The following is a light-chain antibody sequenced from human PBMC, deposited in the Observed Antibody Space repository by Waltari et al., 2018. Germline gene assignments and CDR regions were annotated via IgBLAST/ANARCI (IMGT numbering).Light chain of an antibody. CDR3: QVWHHTNDQEGV. CDR1: NIGGNS. Sequence: YVLTPPPSVSVAPGQPARLTCGGDNIGGNSVHWYQQKPGQAPVLVVYDDSARPSGIPERFSGSNSGNTATLTITRVEAGDEADYYCQVWHHTNDQEGVFGGGTTLTV. J-gene: IGLJ3*02. V-gene: IGLV3-21*02. CDR2: DDS.